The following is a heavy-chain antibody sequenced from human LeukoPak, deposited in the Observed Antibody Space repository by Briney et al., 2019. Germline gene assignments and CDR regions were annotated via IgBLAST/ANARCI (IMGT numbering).Heavy chain of an antibody. D-gene: IGHD5-12*01. V-gene: IGHV3-53*01. J-gene: IGHJ4*02. CDR1: GFTVSSSY. CDR3: AKDDAWLRFGE. Sequence: PGGSLRLSCAASGFTVSSSYMSWVRQAPGKGLEWVSVIYSGGSTYYADSVKGRFTISRDNSKNTLYLEVIRLTPEDSAVYYCAKDDAWLRFGEWSQGTLVTVSS. CDR2: IYSGGST.